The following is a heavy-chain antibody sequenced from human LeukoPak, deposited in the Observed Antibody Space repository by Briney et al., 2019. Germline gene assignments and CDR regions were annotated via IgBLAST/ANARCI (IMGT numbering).Heavy chain of an antibody. D-gene: IGHD1-26*01. CDR2: ISGSGSLI. V-gene: IGHV3-48*03. J-gene: IGHJ3*02. CDR3: AREEGGAGLYGFDI. CDR1: GFTFSSYE. Sequence: GGSLRLSCAASGFTFSSYEMIWVRQAPGKGLEWVSYISGSGSLIYYTDSVKGRFTISRDNAKNSLYLQMNSLRAEDTAVYYCAREEGGAGLYGFDIWGQGTMVTVSS.